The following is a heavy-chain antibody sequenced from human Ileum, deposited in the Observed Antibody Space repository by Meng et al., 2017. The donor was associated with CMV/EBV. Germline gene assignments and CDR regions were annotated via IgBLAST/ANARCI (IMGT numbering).Heavy chain of an antibody. D-gene: IGHD6-19*01. CDR1: GSTFRDNW. CDR3: TRCTGLGVDY. Sequence: SSEASGSTFRDNWVRWVRQKGGQGVGWMRRINHDGRRENDAQKKKRRVTTSEDTNISIDYKEMSSITDDETADYYSTRCTGLGVDYWGQGTLVTVSS. V-gene: IGHV1-2*02. CDR2: INHDGRRE. J-gene: IGHJ4*02.